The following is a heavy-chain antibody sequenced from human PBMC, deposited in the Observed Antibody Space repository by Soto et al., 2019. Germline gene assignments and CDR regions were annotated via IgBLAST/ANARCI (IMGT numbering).Heavy chain of an antibody. D-gene: IGHD6-13*01. J-gene: IGHJ4*02. V-gene: IGHV3-30*04. CDR1: EFTFSNYA. CDR3: ASSSTYGNSWFSD. Sequence: GGSRRRSWAASEFTFSNYAINWVRQAPGKGLEWVSITSYDGRHKNYADSVRGRFTISRDNSKNTLYLQMNSLRAEDTAVYYCASSSTYGNSWFSDWGPGTLVTVSS. CDR2: TSYDGRHK.